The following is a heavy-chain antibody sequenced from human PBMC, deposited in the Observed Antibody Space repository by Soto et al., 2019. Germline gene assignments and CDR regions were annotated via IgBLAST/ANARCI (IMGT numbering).Heavy chain of an antibody. CDR3: AFRSSGWAFDI. CDR2: INAGNDNT. D-gene: IGHD3-22*01. J-gene: IGHJ3*02. CDR1: GYTFTSYA. V-gene: IGHV1-3*01. Sequence: GASVKVSCKASGYTFTSYAMHWVRQAPGQRLKWMGWINAGNDNTKYSQKFQGRVTITRDTSASTAYMELSSLRSEDTAVYYCAFRSSGWAFDIWGRGTMVTVSS.